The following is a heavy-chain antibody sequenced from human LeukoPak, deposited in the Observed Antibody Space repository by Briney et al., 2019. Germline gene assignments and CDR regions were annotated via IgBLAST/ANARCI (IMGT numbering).Heavy chain of an antibody. J-gene: IGHJ4*02. V-gene: IGHV3-21*01. CDR3: ARGFADFVWGSYPSSY. D-gene: IGHD3-16*02. Sequence: GGSLRLSCAASGFTFRSFSMNWVRQAPGKGLEWVSAIDSSTTRIYYANSVRGRFTISRDNAKNSLDLQMNSLRAEDTAVYYCARGFADFVWGSYPSSYWGQGILVTVSS. CDR1: GFTFRSFS. CDR2: IDSSTTRI.